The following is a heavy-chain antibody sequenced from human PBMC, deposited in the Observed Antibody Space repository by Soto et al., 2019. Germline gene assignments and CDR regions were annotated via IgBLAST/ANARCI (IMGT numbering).Heavy chain of an antibody. Sequence: ASVKVSCKASGYTFTSYGISWVRQAPGQGLEWMGWISAYNGNTNYAQKLQGRVTMTTDTSTGTAYMELRSLRSDDTAVYYCARDLRITMVRGVIGQAYWGQGTLVTVSS. CDR3: ARDLRITMVRGVIGQAY. CDR1: GYTFTSYG. D-gene: IGHD3-10*01. CDR2: ISAYNGNT. J-gene: IGHJ4*02. V-gene: IGHV1-18*04.